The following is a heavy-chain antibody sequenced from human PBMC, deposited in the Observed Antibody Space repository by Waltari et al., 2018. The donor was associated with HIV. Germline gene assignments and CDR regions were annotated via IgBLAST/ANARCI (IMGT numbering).Heavy chain of an antibody. CDR3: ARVMTVSGTSHDAVDI. Sequence: QVQLQESGPGLVKPSETLSLTCAVSGYSISSGYYWGWIRQPPGKGLEWIGYIYHSGSDYYSPSLKSRVAISVDTSKNQFSLKLSSVTAADTAVYYCARVMTVSGTSHDAVDIWGQGTMVTASS. V-gene: IGHV4-38-2*01. CDR1: GYSISSGYY. J-gene: IGHJ3*02. CDR2: IYHSGSD. D-gene: IGHD6-19*01.